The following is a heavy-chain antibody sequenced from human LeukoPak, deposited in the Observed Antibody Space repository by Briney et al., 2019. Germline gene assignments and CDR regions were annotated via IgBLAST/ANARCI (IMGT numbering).Heavy chain of an antibody. D-gene: IGHD6-13*01. CDR3: ATVDERYLTQQVDYNGMDV. J-gene: IGHJ6*02. Sequence: ASVKVSCKVSGYTLTELSMHWVRQAPGKGLEWMGGFDPEDGKTIYAQNFQGRVTMTEDTSTDTAYMELNSLRYEDTAMYYCATVDERYLTQQVDYNGMDVWGQGTTVTVFS. V-gene: IGHV1-24*01. CDR1: GYTLTELS. CDR2: FDPEDGKT.